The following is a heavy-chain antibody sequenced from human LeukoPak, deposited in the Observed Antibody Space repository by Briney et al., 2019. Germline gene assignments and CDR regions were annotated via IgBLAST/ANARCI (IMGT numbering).Heavy chain of an antibody. J-gene: IGHJ4*02. D-gene: IGHD2-15*01. CDR1: GGTFSSYA. CDR2: IIPILGIA. V-gene: IGHV1-69*04. Sequence: ASVKVSCKASGGTFSSYAISWVRQAPGQGLEWMGRIIPILGIANYAQKFQGRVTITADKSTSTAYMELSSLRSEDTAVYYCARDLACSGGSCYGPGYRYWGQGTLVTVSS. CDR3: ARDLACSGGSCYGPGYRY.